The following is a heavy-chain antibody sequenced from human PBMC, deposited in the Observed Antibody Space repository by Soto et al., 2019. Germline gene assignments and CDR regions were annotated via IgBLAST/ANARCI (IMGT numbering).Heavy chain of an antibody. J-gene: IGHJ6*02. CDR1: GFTFSTYG. D-gene: IGHD5-18*01. CDR3: ARVEAPLIHSDHYYYGMDV. V-gene: IGHV3-33*01. CDR2: IWYDGTNA. Sequence: QVHLVESGGGVVRPGRSLRLACEASGFTFSTYGMHWVRQAPGKGLQWVAVIWYDGTNAYYADSVKGRFTISRDNSKDTLYLEMNNLGTEDTAVYYCARVEAPLIHSDHYYYGMDVWGQGTTVTV.